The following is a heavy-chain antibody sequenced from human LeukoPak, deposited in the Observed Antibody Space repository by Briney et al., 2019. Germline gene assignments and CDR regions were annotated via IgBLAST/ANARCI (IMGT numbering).Heavy chain of an antibody. CDR2: IKSDGSST. CDR1: GFTFSSYW. CDR3: ARAYNSHFDY. Sequence: PGGSLRLSCAASGFTFSSYWMHWVRQAPGKGLVCVSRIKSDGSSTSYADSVKGRFTISRDDAKNTLYLQMSSLRAEDTAVYYCARAYNSHFDYWGQGALVTVSS. J-gene: IGHJ4*02. D-gene: IGHD1-1*01. V-gene: IGHV3-74*01.